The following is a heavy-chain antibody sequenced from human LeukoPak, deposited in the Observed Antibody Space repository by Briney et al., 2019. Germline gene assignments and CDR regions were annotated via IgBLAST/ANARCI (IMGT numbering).Heavy chain of an antibody. CDR3: ARRAYSRGSFEY. Sequence: SETLSLTCTVSGGSISSYYWTWIRQPPGKGLEWIGYILYSGGSNYNPSLKSRVTISVDTSKNHFSLKLSSVTAADTAVYYCARRAYSRGSFEYWGLGTLVTVSS. CDR1: GGSISSYY. CDR2: ILYSGGS. V-gene: IGHV4-59*08. D-gene: IGHD6-13*01. J-gene: IGHJ4*02.